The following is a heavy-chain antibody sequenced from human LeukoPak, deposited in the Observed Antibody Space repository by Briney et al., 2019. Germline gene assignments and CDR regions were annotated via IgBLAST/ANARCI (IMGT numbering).Heavy chain of an antibody. CDR1: GFTFSSYG. D-gene: IGHD6-13*01. Sequence: PGGSLRLSCAASGFTFSSYGMHWVRQAPGKGLEWVAFIRYDGSNKYYADSVEGRFTISRDNSKNTLYLQMNSLRAEDTAVYYCAKEKAAPHDYWGQGTLVTVSS. V-gene: IGHV3-30*02. J-gene: IGHJ4*02. CDR2: IRYDGSNK. CDR3: AKEKAAPHDY.